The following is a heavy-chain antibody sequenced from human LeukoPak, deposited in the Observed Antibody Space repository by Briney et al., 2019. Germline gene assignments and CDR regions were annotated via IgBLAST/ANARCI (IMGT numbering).Heavy chain of an antibody. CDR3: IADVPTLDTQLDY. J-gene: IGHJ4*02. CDR1: GFTFTYAW. D-gene: IGHD4-23*01. Sequence: KPGGSLGLSCEASGFTFTYAWMNWVRQAPGKGPEWVGHITSGGTTDYAAPVKGRFTISRENSKNTVYLQMNSLKMEDTAMYYCIADVPTLDTQLDYWGQGTLVTVSS. V-gene: IGHV3-15*01. CDR2: ITSGGTT.